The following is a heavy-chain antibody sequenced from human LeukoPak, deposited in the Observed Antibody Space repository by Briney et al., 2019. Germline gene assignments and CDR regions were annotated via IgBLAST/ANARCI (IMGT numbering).Heavy chain of an antibody. CDR3: AKGGVYGDYYFDY. J-gene: IGHJ4*02. V-gene: IGHV3-23*01. D-gene: IGHD4-17*01. CDR1: GFTFSSYA. CDR2: ISGSGGDT. Sequence: HPGGSLRLSCAASGFTFSSYAMSWVRQAPGKGLEWVSAISGSGGDTYYADSVKGRFTISGDNSKNTVYLQMNSLRAEDTALYYCAKGGVYGDYYFDYWGQGTLVTVSS.